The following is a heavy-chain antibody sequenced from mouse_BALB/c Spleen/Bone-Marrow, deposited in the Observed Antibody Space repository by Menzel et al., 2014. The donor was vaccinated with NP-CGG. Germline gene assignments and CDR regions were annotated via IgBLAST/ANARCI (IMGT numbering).Heavy chain of an antibody. CDR3: TIRRRLDY. CDR2: IYPGSGNT. J-gene: IGHJ2*01. CDR1: GYAFTNDW. V-gene: IGHV1-63*01. Sequence: VQLHQSGTELVRPGTSEKISCKASGYAFTNDWLGWVKQRPGHGSVWIGDIYPGSGNTYYNEKLMGQVTPTEDKSWSTDYMQLSGLTSEDSAVYFCTIRRRLDYWGQATTLTVSS.